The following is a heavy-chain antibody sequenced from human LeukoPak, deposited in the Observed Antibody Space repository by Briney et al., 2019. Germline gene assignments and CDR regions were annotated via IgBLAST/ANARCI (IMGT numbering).Heavy chain of an antibody. J-gene: IGHJ4*02. Sequence: TSETLSLTCTVSGGSISSSSYYWGWIRQPPGEGLEWIGSIYYSGSTYCNPSLKSRVTISVDTSKNQFSLKLSSVTAADTAVYYCARVRWELDYWGQGTLVTVSS. CDR3: ARVRWELDY. CDR2: IYYSGST. D-gene: IGHD1-26*01. V-gene: IGHV4-39*07. CDR1: GGSISSSSYY.